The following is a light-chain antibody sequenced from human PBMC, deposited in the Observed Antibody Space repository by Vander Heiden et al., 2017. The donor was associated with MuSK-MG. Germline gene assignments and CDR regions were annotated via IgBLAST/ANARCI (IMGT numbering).Light chain of an antibody. CDR3: SSYTISSTRYV. Sequence: QSALTQPASVSGSPGQSLTISCTGTSSDVGGYNYVSWYQHHPGKAPKVMIYDVSNRPSGVSNRFSGSKSGNTASLTISGLQAEDEADYYCSSYTISSTRYVFGTGTKVTVL. CDR2: DVS. CDR1: SSDVGGYNY. V-gene: IGLV2-14*03. J-gene: IGLJ1*01.